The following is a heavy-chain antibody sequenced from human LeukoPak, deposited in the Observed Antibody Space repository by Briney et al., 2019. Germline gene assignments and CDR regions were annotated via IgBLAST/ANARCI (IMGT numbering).Heavy chain of an antibody. D-gene: IGHD3-22*01. Sequence: PGGSLRLSCAASGFTFSSFAMSWVRQAPEKGLEWVSTITGTSGVTYYADSVKGRFTISRDNSKNTLYLQMNSLRAEDTAVYYCAKDWIYYDSSGYPEYFQHWGQGTLVTVSS. CDR1: GFTFSSFA. CDR3: AKDWIYYDSSGYPEYFQH. V-gene: IGHV3-23*01. J-gene: IGHJ1*01. CDR2: ITGTSGVT.